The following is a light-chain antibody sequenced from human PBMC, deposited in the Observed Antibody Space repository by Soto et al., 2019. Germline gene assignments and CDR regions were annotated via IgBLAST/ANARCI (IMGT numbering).Light chain of an antibody. CDR1: SSDVGSYNL. V-gene: IGLV2-14*02. Sequence: QSVLTQPASVSGSPGQSITISCTGTSSDVGSYNLVSWYQQHPGKAPKLMIYEGSKRPSGVSNRFSGSKSANTASLTISGLQAEDEADYYCSSYASSTAYVFGTGTKVTVL. CDR2: EGS. J-gene: IGLJ1*01. CDR3: SSYASSTAYV.